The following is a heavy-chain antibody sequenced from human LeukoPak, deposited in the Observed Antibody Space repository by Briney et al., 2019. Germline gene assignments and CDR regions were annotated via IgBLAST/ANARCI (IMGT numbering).Heavy chain of an antibody. J-gene: IGHJ4*02. Sequence: SETLSLTCTVSGGSISSYYWSWIRQPPGKGLEWIGYIYYSGSTNHNPSLKSRVTISVDTSKNQFSLKLSSVTAADTAVYYCAREGWLRYFDYWGQGTLVTVSS. CDR1: GGSISSYY. D-gene: IGHD5-18*01. V-gene: IGHV4-59*01. CDR2: IYYSGST. CDR3: AREGWLRYFDY.